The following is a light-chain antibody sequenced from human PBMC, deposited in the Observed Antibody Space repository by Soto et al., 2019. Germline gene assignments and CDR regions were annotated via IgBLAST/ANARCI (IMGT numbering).Light chain of an antibody. CDR2: GAS. CDR3: QQYGSSAWT. J-gene: IGKJ1*01. V-gene: IGKV3-20*01. Sequence: ELGLTQSPGTLPLSPGERATLSCRASQSVSSTYFAWYQQKPGQAPRLLIYGASSRATGIPDRFSGSGSGTDFTLTISRLEPEDFAVYYCQQYGSSAWTFGQGAKVEIK. CDR1: QSVSSTY.